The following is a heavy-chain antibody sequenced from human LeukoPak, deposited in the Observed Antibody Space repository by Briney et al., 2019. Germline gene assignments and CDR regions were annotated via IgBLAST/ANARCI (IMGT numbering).Heavy chain of an antibody. D-gene: IGHD2-15*01. CDR3: TQGYCSGGSCSYVDFDY. Sequence: PAASVKVSCKASGGTFSSYAISWVRQAPGQGLEWMGGIIPIFGTANYAQKFQGRVTITADESTSTAYMELSSLRSEDTAVYYCTQGYCSGGSCSYVDFDYWGQGTLVTVSS. CDR1: GGTFSSYA. V-gene: IGHV1-69*01. CDR2: IIPIFGTA. J-gene: IGHJ4*02.